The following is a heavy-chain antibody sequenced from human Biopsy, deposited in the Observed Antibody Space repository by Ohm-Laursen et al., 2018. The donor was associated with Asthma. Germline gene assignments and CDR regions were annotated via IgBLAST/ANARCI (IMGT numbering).Heavy chain of an antibody. Sequence: TLSLTCSVSGGSISSNFYYWGWIRQPPGKGLEWIGYIYYIGSTYYNPSLKSRVAISLDTSKNQFSLKLSSVTAADTAVYFCARRGGVRRYFDYWGQGTLVTVPS. V-gene: IGHV4-30-4*01. CDR3: ARRGGVRRYFDY. D-gene: IGHD3-16*01. J-gene: IGHJ4*02. CDR2: IYYIGST. CDR1: GGSISSNFYY.